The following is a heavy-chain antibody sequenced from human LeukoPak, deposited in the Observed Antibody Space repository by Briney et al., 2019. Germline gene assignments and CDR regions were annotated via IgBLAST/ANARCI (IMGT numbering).Heavy chain of an antibody. CDR1: GYTFTGYY. J-gene: IGHJ4*02. Sequence: GASVKVSCKASGYTFTGYYMHWVRQAPGQGLEWMGWINPNSGGTNYAQKFQGRVTMTRDTSISTAYMELSRLRSDDTAVYYCARATARAGGYYDSSGYPSDYWGQGTLVTVSS. CDR3: ARATARAGGYYDSSGYPSDY. V-gene: IGHV1-2*02. CDR2: INPNSGGT. D-gene: IGHD3-22*01.